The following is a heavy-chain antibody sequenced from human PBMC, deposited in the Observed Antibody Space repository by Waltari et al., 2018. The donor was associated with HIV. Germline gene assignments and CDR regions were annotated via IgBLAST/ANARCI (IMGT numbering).Heavy chain of an antibody. V-gene: IGHV1-69*01. CDR1: GGTVSSSD. D-gene: IGHD3-22*01. J-gene: IGHJ6*02. CDR3: ARVPDRSGYQRYAMDV. Sequence: QVQLVQSGAEVKKPGSSVKVSCKASGGTVSSSDISWVRQAPGQGLAWMGASSPLCGESNYAQKVQGRLTITADEATSTAYMELSSLRSEDTAVYYCARVPDRSGYQRYAMDVWGQGTTVTVS. CDR2: SSPLCGES.